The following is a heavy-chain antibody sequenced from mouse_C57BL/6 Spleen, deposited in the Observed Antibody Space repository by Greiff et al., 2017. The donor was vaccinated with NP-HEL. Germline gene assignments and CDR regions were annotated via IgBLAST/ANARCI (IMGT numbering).Heavy chain of an antibody. Sequence: VKLQESDAELVKPGASVKISCKVSGYTFTDHTIHWMKQRPEQGLEWIGYIYPRDGSTKYNEKFKGKATLTADKSSSTAYMQLNSLTSEDSAVYFCAREEDYDEVFAYWGQGTLVTVSA. CDR1: GYTFTDHT. D-gene: IGHD2-4*01. V-gene: IGHV1-78*01. J-gene: IGHJ3*01. CDR3: AREEDYDEVFAY. CDR2: IYPRDGST.